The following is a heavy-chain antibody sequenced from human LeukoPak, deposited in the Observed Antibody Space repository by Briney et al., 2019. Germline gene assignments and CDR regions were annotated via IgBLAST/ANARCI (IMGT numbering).Heavy chain of an antibody. CDR1: GFTFSTSW. CDR3: ARGPKYISATGPYYFDY. D-gene: IGHD6-13*01. V-gene: IGHV3-21*01. Sequence: GGSLRLSCEGSGFTFSTSWMHWVRQAPGKGLQWVASISSGSVYIYYADSMKGRFTISRDNAKNSMYLQMYSLRAEDTTVYYCARGPKYISATGPYYFDYWGQGTPVTVSS. J-gene: IGHJ4*02. CDR2: ISSGSVYI.